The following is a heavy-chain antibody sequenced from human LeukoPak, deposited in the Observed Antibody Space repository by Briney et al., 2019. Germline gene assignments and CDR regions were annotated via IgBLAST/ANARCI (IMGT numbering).Heavy chain of an antibody. CDR2: INAGNGNT. D-gene: IGHD3-10*01. V-gene: IGHV1-3*01. J-gene: IGHJ4*02. CDR3: AREDRWFGELSIDY. Sequence: ASVKVSCKASGYTLTSYAMHWVRQAPGQRLEWMGWINAGNGNTKYSQKFQGRVTITRDTSASTAYMELSSLRSEDTAVYYCAREDRWFGELSIDYWGQGTLVTVSS. CDR1: GYTLTSYA.